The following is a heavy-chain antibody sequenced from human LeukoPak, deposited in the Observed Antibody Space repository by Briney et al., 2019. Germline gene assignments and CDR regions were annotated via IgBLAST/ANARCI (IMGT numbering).Heavy chain of an antibody. D-gene: IGHD1-7*01. CDR2: TFYRSKWYN. Sequence: SQTLSLTCDISGDSVFSNSAAWNWIRQSPSRGLEWLGRTFYRSKWYNEYEVSLKSRLTINADTSKNHFSLQLNSVTPEDTAVYYCARSGGTAIGNYERATFDYWGQGTLVTVSS. CDR1: GDSVFSNSAA. CDR3: ARSGGTAIGNYERATFDY. J-gene: IGHJ4*02. V-gene: IGHV6-1*01.